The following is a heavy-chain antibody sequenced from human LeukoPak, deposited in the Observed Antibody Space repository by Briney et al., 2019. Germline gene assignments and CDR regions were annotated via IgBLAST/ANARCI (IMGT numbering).Heavy chain of an antibody. V-gene: IGHV6-1*01. J-gene: IGHJ5*02. D-gene: IGHD6-13*01. Sequence: SQTLSLTCDISGDSVSRNNASWNWIRQSPSRGLEWLGRTYYRTKWYNDSAISVKRRITINPDTSKNQFSLQLNSVTPEDTAVYYCARGASGWSVSLFDLWGQGTVVTVSS. CDR1: GDSVSRNNAS. CDR3: ARGASGWSVSLFDL. CDR2: TYYRTKWYN.